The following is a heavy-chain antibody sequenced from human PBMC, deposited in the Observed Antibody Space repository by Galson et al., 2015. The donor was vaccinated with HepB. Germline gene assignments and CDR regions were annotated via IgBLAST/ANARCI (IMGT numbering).Heavy chain of an antibody. J-gene: IGHJ3*02. CDR2: IYYSGST. D-gene: IGHD3-10*01. Sequence: ETLSLTCTVSGGSISSSSYYWGWIRQPPGKGLEWIGSIYYSGSTYYNPPLKSRVTISVDTSKNQFSLKLSSVTAADTAVYYCARVRPAEDAFDIWGQGTMVTVSS. CDR1: GGSISSSSYY. V-gene: IGHV4-39*01. CDR3: ARVRPAEDAFDI.